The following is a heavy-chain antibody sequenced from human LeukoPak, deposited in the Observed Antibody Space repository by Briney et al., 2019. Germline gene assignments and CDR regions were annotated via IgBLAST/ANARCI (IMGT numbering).Heavy chain of an antibody. CDR3: AKRTPSVGFDY. Sequence: GGSLRLSCAASGFTFSSYAMTWVRQAPGKALEWVSDISGGGGSTYYADSVKGRFTISRDNSKNTLYLQINSLRAEDTAVYYCAKRTPSVGFDYWGQGTLVTVSS. V-gene: IGHV3-23*01. CDR2: ISGGGGST. CDR1: GFTFSSYA. J-gene: IGHJ4*02. D-gene: IGHD2-15*01.